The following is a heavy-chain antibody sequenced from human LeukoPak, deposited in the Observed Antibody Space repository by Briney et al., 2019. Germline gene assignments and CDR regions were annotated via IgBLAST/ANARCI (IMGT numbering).Heavy chain of an antibody. CDR1: GFTFSSFA. CDR3: ARVGPPSVVTMTFEF. D-gene: IGHD2-2*01. CDR2: ISGSDSST. V-gene: IGHV3-23*01. J-gene: IGHJ4*02. Sequence: PGGSLRLSCAASGFTFSSFAMSWVRQAPGKGLEWVSAISGSDSSTYSADSVKGRFTISRDDPKNTLYLQMNSLRAEDTAVYYCARVGPPSVVTMTFEFWGQGTLVTVSS.